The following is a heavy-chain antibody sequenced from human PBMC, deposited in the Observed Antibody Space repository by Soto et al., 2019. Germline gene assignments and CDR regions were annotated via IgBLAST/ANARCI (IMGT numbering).Heavy chain of an antibody. CDR2: TYYRSKWYN. D-gene: IGHD4-4*01. J-gene: IGHJ4*02. CDR3: ARDPPDFHSAFDF. V-gene: IGHV6-1*01. CDR1: GDSASSNRAA. Sequence: SQTLSLTCAISGDSASSNRAAWNWIRQSPSRGLEWLGRTYYRSKWYNDYALFVKSRISINPDTSKNQFSLHLNSVTPDDTAVYYFARDPPDFHSAFDFWGQGTPVTVSS.